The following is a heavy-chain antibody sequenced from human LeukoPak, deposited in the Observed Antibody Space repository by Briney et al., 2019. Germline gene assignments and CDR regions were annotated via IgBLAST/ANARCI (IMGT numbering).Heavy chain of an antibody. CDR1: GFTFSSYA. J-gene: IGHJ6*02. CDR2: ISYDGSNK. D-gene: IGHD1-7*01. V-gene: IGHV3-30-3*01. CDR3: ARDGSPQNWNYVADAYYYYYGMDV. Sequence: GGSLRLSCAASGFTFSSYAMHWVRQAPGKGLEWVAVISYDGSNKYYADSVKGRFTISRDNSKNTLYLQMNSLRAEDTAVYYCARDGSPQNWNYVADAYYYYYGMDVWGQGTTITVSS.